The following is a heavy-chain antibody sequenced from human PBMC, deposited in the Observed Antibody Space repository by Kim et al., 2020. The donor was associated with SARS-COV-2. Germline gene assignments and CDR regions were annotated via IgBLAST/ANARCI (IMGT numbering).Heavy chain of an antibody. Sequence: ESVKGRFTISRDNSKNTLYLQMNSLRAEDTAVYYCAKGMAARRRNYYFDYWGQGTLVTVSS. J-gene: IGHJ4*02. D-gene: IGHD6-6*01. V-gene: IGHV3-23*01. CDR3: AKGMAARRRNYYFDY.